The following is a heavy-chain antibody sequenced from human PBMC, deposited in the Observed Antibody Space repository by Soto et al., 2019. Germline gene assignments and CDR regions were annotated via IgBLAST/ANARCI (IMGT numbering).Heavy chain of an antibody. J-gene: IGHJ4*02. Sequence: EVQLVESGGGLVQPGGSLRLSCEVSGFTFSSYWMHWVRQVPGKGLVWVSRTNEDGTTTNYADSVRGRFTISRDNAKNTLYLEMNGRRVDDTAVYYGTRDSGGRGGYWGQGTLVTVSS. CDR2: TNEDGTTT. CDR1: GFTFSSYW. D-gene: IGHD3-16*01. V-gene: IGHV3-74*01. CDR3: TRDSGGRGGY.